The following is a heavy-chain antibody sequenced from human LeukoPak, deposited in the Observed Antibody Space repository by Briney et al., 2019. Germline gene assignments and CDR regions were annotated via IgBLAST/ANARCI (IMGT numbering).Heavy chain of an antibody. CDR3: ARHYTAMVPTDWFDP. J-gene: IGHJ5*02. Sequence: SETLSLTCTVSGGSISSSSYYWDWIRQPPGKGLEWIGSIYYSGSTYYNPSLKSRVTISVDTSKNQFSLKLSSVTAADTAVYYCARHYTAMVPTDWFDPWGQGTLVTVSS. D-gene: IGHD5-18*01. CDR1: GGSISSSSYY. V-gene: IGHV4-39*01. CDR2: IYYSGST.